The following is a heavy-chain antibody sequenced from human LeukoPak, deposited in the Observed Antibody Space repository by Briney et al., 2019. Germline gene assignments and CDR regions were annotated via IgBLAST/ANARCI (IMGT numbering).Heavy chain of an antibody. V-gene: IGHV1-18*01. CDR3: ATGGRYFDWSLADAEYFQH. Sequence: GASVKVSCKASGYTFSNFGINWVRQAPGQGLEWIAWISGNNDNPNYGQKFQGRFTVTTDSSTSTAYMELSSLRSEDTAVYYCATGGRYFDWSLADAEYFQHWGQGTLVTVSS. CDR2: ISGNNDNP. J-gene: IGHJ1*01. CDR1: GYTFSNFG. D-gene: IGHD3-9*01.